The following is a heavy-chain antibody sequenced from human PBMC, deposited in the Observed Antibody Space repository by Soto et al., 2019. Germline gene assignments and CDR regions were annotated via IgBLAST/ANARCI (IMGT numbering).Heavy chain of an antibody. J-gene: IGHJ6*03. D-gene: IGHD3-10*01. CDR3: ARVGITPPRYYMDV. Sequence: SETLSLTCTVSGGSISSYYWSWIRQPPGKGLEWIGYIYYSGSTNYNPSLKSRVTISVDTSKNQFSLKLGSVTAADTGGYYCARVGITPPRYYMDVWGKGTTVTVSS. V-gene: IGHV4-59*01. CDR2: IYYSGST. CDR1: GGSISSYY.